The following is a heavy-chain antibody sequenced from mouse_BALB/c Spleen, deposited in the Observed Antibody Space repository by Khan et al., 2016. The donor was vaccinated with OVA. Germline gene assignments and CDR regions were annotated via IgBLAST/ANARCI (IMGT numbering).Heavy chain of an antibody. CDR1: GFNIKDTY. Sequence: VQLKESGAELVKPGASVKLSCTASGFNIKDTYMHWVKQRPEQGLEWIGRIDPANGNTKYDPKFQGKTTITADTSSNTAYLQPNSLTSEDTVGYYCVRDYWDVFAYWGQGTLVTVSA. J-gene: IGHJ3*01. CDR2: IDPANGNT. CDR3: VRDYWDVFAY. D-gene: IGHD4-1*01. V-gene: IGHV14-3*02.